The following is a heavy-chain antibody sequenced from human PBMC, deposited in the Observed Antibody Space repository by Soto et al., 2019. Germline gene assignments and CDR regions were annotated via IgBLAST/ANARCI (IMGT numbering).Heavy chain of an antibody. J-gene: IGHJ6*02. CDR1: GFTFSTYG. CDR2: ISAYKGNT. D-gene: IGHD2-21*02. CDR3: ATPYCGGDCYRLPYYYYGMDV. Sequence: ASVKVSCKASGFTFSTYGITWVRQAPGQGLEWMGWISAYKGNTNYAQKIQGRVTMTTDTSTSTFYMELRSLRSDDTAVYYCATPYCGGDCYRLPYYYYGMDVWGQGTTVTVS. V-gene: IGHV1-18*01.